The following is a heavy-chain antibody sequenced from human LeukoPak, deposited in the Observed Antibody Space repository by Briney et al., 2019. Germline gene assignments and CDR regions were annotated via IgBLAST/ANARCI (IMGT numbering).Heavy chain of an antibody. CDR1: GGSISSYY. D-gene: IGHD2-15*01. CDR3: ARGVSLGYCSGGSCYNRFYA. J-gene: IGHJ5*02. V-gene: IGHV4-4*07. CDR2: IYTSGST. Sequence: SETLSLTCTVSGGSISSYYWSWIRQPAGKGLEWIGRIYTSGSTNYNPSLKSRVTMSVDTSKNQFSLELSSLTAADTAVYYCARGVSLGYCSGGSCYNRFYAWGQGTLVTVSS.